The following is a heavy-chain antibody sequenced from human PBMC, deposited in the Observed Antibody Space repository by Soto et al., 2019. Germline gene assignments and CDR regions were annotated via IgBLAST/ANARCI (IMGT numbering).Heavy chain of an antibody. CDR1: GYTFTGYY. J-gene: IGHJ5*02. D-gene: IGHD1-26*01. V-gene: IGHV1-2*04. Sequence: ASLKVSCKASGYTFTGYYMHWLRQAPGQGLEWMGWINPNSGGTNYAQKFQGWVTMTRDTSISTAYMELSRLRSDDTAVYYCARGGGARGNSGSYFGNAWGQGTLVTVSS. CDR2: INPNSGGT. CDR3: ARGGGARGNSGSYFGNA.